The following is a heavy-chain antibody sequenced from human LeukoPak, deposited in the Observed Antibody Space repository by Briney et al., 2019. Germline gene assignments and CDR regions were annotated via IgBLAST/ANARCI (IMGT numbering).Heavy chain of an antibody. Sequence: GASVKVSCKASGYTFTGYYMHWVRQAPGQGLEWMGWINPNSGGTNYAQKFQGRVTMTRDTSISTAYMELSRLRSDDTAVYYCARLYYDSSGYHADYWGQGTLVTVSS. V-gene: IGHV1-2*02. J-gene: IGHJ4*02. CDR1: GYTFTGYY. CDR2: INPNSGGT. D-gene: IGHD3-22*01. CDR3: ARLYYDSSGYHADY.